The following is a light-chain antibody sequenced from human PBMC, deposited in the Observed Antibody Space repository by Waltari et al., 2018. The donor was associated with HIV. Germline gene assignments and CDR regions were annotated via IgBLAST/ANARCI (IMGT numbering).Light chain of an antibody. CDR2: SNN. J-gene: IGLJ3*02. Sequence: QSVLTQPPSASGTPGRSVTISCSGTNSNVGSNPVTLYRQVPGTAPKLLMFSNNQRPSGVPDRFSGSKSGTSASLAIRGLKSEDEADYYCAARDDSLNAWVFGGGTKVTVL. CDR1: NSNVGSNP. CDR3: AARDDSLNAWV. V-gene: IGLV1-44*01.